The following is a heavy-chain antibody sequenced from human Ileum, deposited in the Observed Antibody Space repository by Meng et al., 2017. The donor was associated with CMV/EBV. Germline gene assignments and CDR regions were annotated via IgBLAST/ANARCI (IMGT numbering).Heavy chain of an antibody. J-gene: IGHJ4*02. CDR3: ARGKSRRVVPAATDY. D-gene: IGHD2-2*01. Sequence: ASGFTFSDYDMSWIRRAPGKGLEWVSYISSSGSTIYYADSVKGRFTISRDNAKNSLYLQMNSLRAEDTAVYYCARGKSRRVVPAATDYWGQGTLVTSPQ. V-gene: IGHV3-11*04. CDR2: ISSSGSTI. CDR1: GFTFSDYD.